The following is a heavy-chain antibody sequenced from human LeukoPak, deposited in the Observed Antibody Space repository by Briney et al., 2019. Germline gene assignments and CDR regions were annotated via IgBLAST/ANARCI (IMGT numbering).Heavy chain of an antibody. D-gene: IGHD2-8*01. CDR3: AKXDLPSHFGVWTSFDP. V-gene: IGHV4-61*02. J-gene: IGHJ5*02. CDR2: IFSDGHT. CDR1: GVSISRGNCY. Sequence: SETLSLTCSVSGVSISRGNCYWNWIRQPVGKGLEWIGRIFSDGHTNYNPSLKSRVTISTDTSKNQFSLTLTSVTAADTAMYYCAKXDLPSHFGVWTSFDPWGQGALVTVSS.